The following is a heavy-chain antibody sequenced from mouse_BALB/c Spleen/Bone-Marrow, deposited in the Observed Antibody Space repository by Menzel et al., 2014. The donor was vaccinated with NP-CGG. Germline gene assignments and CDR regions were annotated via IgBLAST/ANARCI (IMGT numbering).Heavy chain of an antibody. J-gene: IGHJ4*01. CDR1: GFTFNIYA. Sequence: EVNLVDSGGGLVQPTGSLKLSCAASGFTFNIYAMNWVRRAPGKGLEWVARIRSKSKNYATYYADSVKDRFTISRDDSQSMLHLQVNSLKTEDTAMYYCVRHSYHDNSLDYWGQGISVIVSS. V-gene: IGHV10-1*02. CDR2: IRSKSKNYAT. D-gene: IGHD2-12*01. CDR3: VRHSYHDNSLDY.